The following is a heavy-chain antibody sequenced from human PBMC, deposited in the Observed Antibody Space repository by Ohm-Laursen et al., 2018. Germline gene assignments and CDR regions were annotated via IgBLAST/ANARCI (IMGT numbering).Heavy chain of an antibody. J-gene: IGHJ4*02. Sequence: SETLSLTCAVYGGSFSGYSWTWIRQPPGRGLEWIGEISHSGSTNYNASLKSRVTLSLDTSKNHFSLNLKSVTAADTAVYYFGRAYTIWGQGTLVTVSS. CDR1: GGSFSGYS. D-gene: IGHD3-16*01. CDR2: ISHSGST. V-gene: IGHV4-34*01. CDR3: GRAYTI.